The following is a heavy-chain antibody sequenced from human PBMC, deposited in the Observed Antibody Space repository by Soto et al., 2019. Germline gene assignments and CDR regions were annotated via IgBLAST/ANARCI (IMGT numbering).Heavy chain of an antibody. CDR3: AKNKYQLLSDYYYGMDV. D-gene: IGHD2-2*01. Sequence: LRLSCAASGFTFSSYAMSWVRQAPGKGLEWVSAISGSSGSTYYADSVKGRFTISRDNSKNTLYLQMNSLRAEDTAVYYCAKNKYQLLSDYYYGMDVWGQGTTVTVSS. CDR2: ISGSSGST. V-gene: IGHV3-23*01. J-gene: IGHJ6*02. CDR1: GFTFSSYA.